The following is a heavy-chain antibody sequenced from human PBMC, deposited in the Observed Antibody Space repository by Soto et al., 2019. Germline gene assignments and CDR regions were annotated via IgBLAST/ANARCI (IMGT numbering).Heavy chain of an antibody. CDR2: IRNKNNGYTT. J-gene: IGHJ6*02. D-gene: IGHD2-2*01. Sequence: EVQLVESGGGLVQPGGSLRLSCAASGFTFSDHYMDWVRQAPGKGLEWVGRIRNKNNGYTTEYAASVQGRFTISRDDSKNSLYLQMNSLKTEDTAVYSCVKDRAGGSRHSMDVWGQGTTVTVS. V-gene: IGHV3-72*01. CDR1: GFTFSDHY. CDR3: VKDRAGGSRHSMDV.